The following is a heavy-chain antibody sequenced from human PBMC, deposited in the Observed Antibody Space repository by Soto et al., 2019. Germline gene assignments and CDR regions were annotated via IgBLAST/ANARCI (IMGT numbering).Heavy chain of an antibody. CDR2: ISGSGGST. D-gene: IGHD6-19*01. CDR3: ATRDAVAGVVDY. CDR1: GFTFSSYA. V-gene: IGHV3-23*01. J-gene: IGHJ4*02. Sequence: PGGSLRLSCAASGFTFSSYAMSWVRQAPGKGLEWVSAISGSGGSTYYADSVKGRFTISRDNSKNTLYLQMNSLRAEDTAVYYCATRDAVAGVVDYWGQGTLVTVSS.